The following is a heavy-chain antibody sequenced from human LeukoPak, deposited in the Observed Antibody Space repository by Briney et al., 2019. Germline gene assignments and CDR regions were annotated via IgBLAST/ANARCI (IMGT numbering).Heavy chain of an antibody. CDR3: ARGYDSSGAGDY. CDR2: IYTSGST. V-gene: IGHV4-61*02. D-gene: IGHD3-22*01. J-gene: IGHJ4*02. Sequence: PSETLSLTCTVSGGSISSGSYYWSWIRQPAGKGLEWIGRIYTSGSTNYNPSLKSRVTISVDTSKNQFSLKLSSVTAADTAVYYCARGYDSSGAGDYWGQGTLVTVSS. CDR1: GGSISSGSYY.